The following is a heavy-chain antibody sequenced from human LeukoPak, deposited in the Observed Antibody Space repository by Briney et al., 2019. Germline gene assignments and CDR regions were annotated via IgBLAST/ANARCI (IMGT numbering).Heavy chain of an antibody. Sequence: PGGSLRLSCAASGFTFSSCAMSWVRQAPGKGLEWVSAISGSGGSTYYADSVKGRFTISRDNSKNTLYLQMNSLRAEDTAVYYCAKAQYYDFWSGYYLDYWGQGTLVTVSS. D-gene: IGHD3-3*01. J-gene: IGHJ4*02. V-gene: IGHV3-23*01. CDR1: GFTFSSCA. CDR3: AKAQYYDFWSGYYLDY. CDR2: ISGSGGST.